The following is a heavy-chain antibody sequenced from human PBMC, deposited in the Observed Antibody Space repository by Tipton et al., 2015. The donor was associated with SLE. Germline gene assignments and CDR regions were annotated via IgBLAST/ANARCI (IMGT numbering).Heavy chain of an antibody. J-gene: IGHJ4*02. V-gene: IGHV4-61*02. D-gene: IGHD2-21*02. CDR3: VRVGDVNVVPGRSDRHFDY. CDR2: IYNSGTT. Sequence: TLSLTCTVSGDSFSSGSSSWNWVRQPAGKGLEWIGLIYNSGTTNYNPSLKSRVTISADTSKNLFSLELRSVTAADTALFYCVRVGDVNVVPGRSDRHFDYWGQGILVTVSS. CDR1: GDSFSSGSSS.